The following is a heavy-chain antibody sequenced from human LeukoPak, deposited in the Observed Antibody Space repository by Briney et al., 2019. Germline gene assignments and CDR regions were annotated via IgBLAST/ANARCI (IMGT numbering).Heavy chain of an antibody. CDR2: ISYDGSNK. V-gene: IGHV3-30*18. J-gene: IGHJ4*02. CDR1: GFTFSSYG. D-gene: IGHD2-15*01. Sequence: AGGSLRLPCAASGFTFSSYGMHWVRQAPGKGLEWVAVISYDGSNKYYADSVKGRFTISRDNSKNTLYLQMNSLRAEDTAVYYCAKDKDIVVVVAATGACDYWGQGTLVTVSS. CDR3: AKDKDIVVVVAATGACDY.